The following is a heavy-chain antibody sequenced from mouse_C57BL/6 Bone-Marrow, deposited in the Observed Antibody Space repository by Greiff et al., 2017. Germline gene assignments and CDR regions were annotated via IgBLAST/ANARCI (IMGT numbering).Heavy chain of an antibody. CDR3: ARNEGYYSNYVPFFAY. CDR2: IWSGGST. J-gene: IGHJ3*01. Sequence: QVQLKESGPGLVQPSQSLSITCTVSGFSLTSYGVHWVRQSPGKGLEWLGVIWSGGSTDYNAAFISRLSISKDNSKSQVFFKMNSLQADDTAIYYCARNEGYYSNYVPFFAYWGQGTLVTVSA. D-gene: IGHD2-5*01. CDR1: GFSLTSYG. V-gene: IGHV2-2*01.